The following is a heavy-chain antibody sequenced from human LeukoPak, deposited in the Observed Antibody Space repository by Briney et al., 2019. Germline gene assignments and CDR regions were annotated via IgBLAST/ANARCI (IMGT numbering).Heavy chain of an antibody. J-gene: IGHJ3*02. D-gene: IGHD3-3*01. CDR1: GGSISSYY. Sequence: PSETLSLTCTVSGGSISSYYWSWIRQPPGKGLEWIGYIYYSGSTNYNPSLKSRVTISVDMSKNQFSLKLSSVTAEDTAVYYCARDGGLWSGYSDAFDIWGQGTMVTVSS. CDR3: ARDGGLWSGYSDAFDI. CDR2: IYYSGST. V-gene: IGHV4-59*01.